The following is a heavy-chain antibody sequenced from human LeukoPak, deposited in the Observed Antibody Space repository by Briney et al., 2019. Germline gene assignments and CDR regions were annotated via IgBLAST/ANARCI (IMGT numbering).Heavy chain of an antibody. CDR2: ISYEGGTQ. CDR1: GFTFSSSG. D-gene: IGHD3-10*01. CDR3: AKEGTPQVSTWYDL. V-gene: IGHV3-30*18. J-gene: IGHJ5*02. Sequence: GGSLRLSCAASGFTFSSSGMHWVRQAPGKGLEWVAVISYEGGTQHYADSVKGRFIISRDNPRNTLYLQMNILRTEDTAVYYCAKEGTPQVSTWYDLWGQGTQVIVSS.